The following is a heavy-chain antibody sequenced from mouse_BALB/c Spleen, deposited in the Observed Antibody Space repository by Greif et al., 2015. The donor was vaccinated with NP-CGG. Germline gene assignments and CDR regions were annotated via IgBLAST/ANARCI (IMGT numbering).Heavy chain of an antibody. V-gene: IGHV10-1*02. D-gene: IGHD1-1*01. CDR1: GFTFNTYA. CDR3: VRHEDYYGSSLYAMDY. J-gene: IGHJ4*01. CDR2: IRSKSNNYAT. Sequence: DVMLVESGGGLVQPKGSLKLSCAASGFTFNTYAMNWVRQAPGKGLEWVARIRSKSNNYATYYADSVKDRFTISRDDSQSMLYLQMNNLKTEDTAMYYCVRHEDYYGSSLYAMDYWGQGTSVTVSS.